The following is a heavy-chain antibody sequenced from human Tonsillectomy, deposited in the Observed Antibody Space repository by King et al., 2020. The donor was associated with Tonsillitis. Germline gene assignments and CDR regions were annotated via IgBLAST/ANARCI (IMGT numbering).Heavy chain of an antibody. J-gene: IGHJ3*02. D-gene: IGHD5-12*01. V-gene: IGHV4-34*01. CDR1: GGSFSGYY. Sequence: VQLQQWGAGLLKPSETLSLTCAVYGGSFSGYYWSWIRQPPGKGLEWIGEINHGGSSDYNPSLKGRVTISIDTSKNQFFLNLSSVTAADTAVYYGARDPLYSPQAVGFDIWGQGTMLTVSS. CDR3: ARDPLYSPQAVGFDI. CDR2: INHGGSS.